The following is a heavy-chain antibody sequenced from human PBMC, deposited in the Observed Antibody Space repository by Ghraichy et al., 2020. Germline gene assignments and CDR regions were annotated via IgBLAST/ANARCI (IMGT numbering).Heavy chain of an antibody. D-gene: IGHD1-26*01. Sequence: ETLSLTCAASGFTVSSNYMSWVRQAPGKGLEWVSVIYSGGSTYYADSVKGRFTISRDNSKGTLYLQMSSLRVEDTAVYYCARDYPYSGIYYDWGQGTLVTVSS. CDR2: IYSGGST. CDR3: ARDYPYSGIYYD. J-gene: IGHJ4*02. V-gene: IGHV3-66*01. CDR1: GFTVSSNY.